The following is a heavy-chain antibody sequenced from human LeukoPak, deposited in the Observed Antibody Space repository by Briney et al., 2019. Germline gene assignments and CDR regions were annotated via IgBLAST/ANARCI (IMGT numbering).Heavy chain of an antibody. CDR1: GFTFSGHW. V-gene: IGHV3-7*01. CDR3: ARPGFAGYFDY. Sequence: GGSLRLSCAASGFTFSGHWMSWVRQAPGKGLEWVANINQGGSDKYYVDSVKGRFTISRDNAKNSLYLQMNSLRAEDTAVYYCARPGFAGYFDYWGQGTLVAVSS. CDR2: INQGGSDK. D-gene: IGHD2-21*01. J-gene: IGHJ4*02.